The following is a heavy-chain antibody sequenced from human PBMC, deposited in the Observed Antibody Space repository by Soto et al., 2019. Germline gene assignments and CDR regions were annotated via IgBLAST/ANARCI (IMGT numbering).Heavy chain of an antibody. CDR1: GYSISSGYY. Sequence: SETLSLTCAVSGYSISSGYYWGWIRQPPGKGLEWIGSIYHSGSTYYNPSLKSRVTISVDTSKNQFSLKLSSVTAADTAVYYCARATQSSGYYYFDYWGQGTLVTVSS. CDR2: IYHSGST. J-gene: IGHJ4*02. V-gene: IGHV4-38-2*01. D-gene: IGHD3-22*01. CDR3: ARATQSSGYYYFDY.